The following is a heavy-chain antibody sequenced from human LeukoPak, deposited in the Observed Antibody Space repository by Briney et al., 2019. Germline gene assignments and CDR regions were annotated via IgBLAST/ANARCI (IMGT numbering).Heavy chain of an antibody. J-gene: IGHJ4*02. CDR3: ARGVGGSWYLGDLDY. CDR2: INHSGST. Sequence: PSETLSLTCAVYGESFSGYFWSWIRQSPGKGLEWIGEINHSGSTNYNPSLKSRVTISVDTSKNQFFLKLTSVTAADTAVYYCARGVGGSWYLGDLDYWGQGTLVTVS. D-gene: IGHD6-13*01. CDR1: GESFSGYF. V-gene: IGHV4-34*01.